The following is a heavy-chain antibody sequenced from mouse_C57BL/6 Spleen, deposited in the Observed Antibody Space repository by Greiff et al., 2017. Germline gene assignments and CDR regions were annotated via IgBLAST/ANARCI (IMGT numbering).Heavy chain of an antibody. CDR1: GYSFTSGYF. CDR2: ISYDGSN. D-gene: IGHD2-1*01. J-gene: IGHJ2*01. Sequence: EVKLMESGPGLVKPSQSLSLTCSVTGYSFTSGYFCNWIRQLPGNILEWVGYISYDGSNNYNPSLKNRISITRDTSKNQLFLKLNSVTTEDTATYYGARDGNYEGYYFDYWGQGTTLTVAS. CDR3: ARDGNYEGYYFDY. V-gene: IGHV3-6*01.